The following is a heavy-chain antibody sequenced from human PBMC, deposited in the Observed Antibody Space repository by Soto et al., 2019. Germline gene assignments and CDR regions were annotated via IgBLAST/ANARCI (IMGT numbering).Heavy chain of an antibody. J-gene: IGHJ4*02. CDR2: IYYSGST. D-gene: IGHD3-10*01. CDR3: ARDLMVRGGGSDY. Sequence: QVQLQESGPGLVKPSETLSLTCTVSGGSVSSGSYYWSWIRQPPGKGLEWIGYIYYSGSTNYNPSRKRRVTISVDTSKNQFSLKLSSLTAADTAVYYCARDLMVRGGGSDYWGQGTLVTVSS. CDR1: GGSVSSGSYY. V-gene: IGHV4-61*01.